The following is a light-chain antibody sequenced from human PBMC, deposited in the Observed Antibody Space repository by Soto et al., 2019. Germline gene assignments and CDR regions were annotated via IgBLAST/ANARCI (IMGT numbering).Light chain of an antibody. V-gene: IGKV1-5*03. CDR3: QQYNSYLWT. CDR1: ESISNW. CDR2: KAS. Sequence: DIQMTQSPSTLSVSVGDRVTITCRASESISNWLAWYQQKPGKAPKLLISKASSLETGVPSRFSGSGSGTEFTLTITSLQPDDFATYYCQQYNSYLWTFGQGTKVDIK. J-gene: IGKJ1*01.